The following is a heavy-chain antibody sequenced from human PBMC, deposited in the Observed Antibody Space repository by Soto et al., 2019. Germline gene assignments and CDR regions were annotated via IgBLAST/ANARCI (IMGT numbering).Heavy chain of an antibody. CDR3: AKGGSGSYSNAFDI. CDR1: GYSFTSYW. V-gene: IGHV5-10-1*01. D-gene: IGHD3-10*01. Sequence: GESLKISCKGSGYSFTSYWISWVRQMPGKGLEWMGRIDPSDSYTNYSPSFQGHVTISADKSISTAYLQWSSLKASDTAMYYCAKGGSGSYSNAFDIWGQGTMVTVSS. CDR2: IDPSDSYT. J-gene: IGHJ3*02.